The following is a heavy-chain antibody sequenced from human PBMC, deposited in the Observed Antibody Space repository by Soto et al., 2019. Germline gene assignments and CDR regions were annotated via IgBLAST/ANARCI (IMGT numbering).Heavy chain of an antibody. CDR1: GDSVSSNSAA. Sequence: SQTLSLTCAISGDSVSSNSAAWNWIRQSPSRGLEWLGRTYYRSKWYNDYAVSVKSRITINPDTSKNQFSLQLNSVTPEDTAVYYCARDLSDYYDFWIGYYGSSWFDPWGQGTLVTVSS. V-gene: IGHV6-1*01. CDR2: TYYRSKWYN. CDR3: ARDLSDYYDFWIGYYGSSWFDP. D-gene: IGHD3-3*01. J-gene: IGHJ5*02.